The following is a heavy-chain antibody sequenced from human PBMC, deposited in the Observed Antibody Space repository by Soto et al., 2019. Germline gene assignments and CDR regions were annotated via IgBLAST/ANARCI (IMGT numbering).Heavy chain of an antibody. V-gene: IGHV1-69*13. CDR3: AKREGGSGSYYRPYYYYGMDV. CDR2: IIPIFGTA. Sequence: ASVKVSCKASGGTFSSYAISWVRQAPGQGLEWMGGIIPIFGTANYAQKFQGRVTITADESTSTAYMELSSLRSEDTAVYYCAKREGGSGSYYRPYYYYGMDVWGQGTTVTVSS. CDR1: GGTFSSYA. J-gene: IGHJ6*02. D-gene: IGHD3-10*01.